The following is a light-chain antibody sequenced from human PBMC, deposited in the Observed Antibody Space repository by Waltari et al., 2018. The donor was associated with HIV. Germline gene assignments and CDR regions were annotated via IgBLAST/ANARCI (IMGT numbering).Light chain of an antibody. CDR2: GNK. CDR1: SSNIGADSD. CDR3: QSYDRSLSASVV. Sequence: QSVLTQPPSVSGAPGQRVTISRTGGSSNIGADSDVHWYQQIPGTAPKLLISGNKNRPSGVPDRFSASKSGASASLAITGLQAEDEADYFCQSYDRSLSASVVFGGGTKLTVL. J-gene: IGLJ2*01. V-gene: IGLV1-40*01.